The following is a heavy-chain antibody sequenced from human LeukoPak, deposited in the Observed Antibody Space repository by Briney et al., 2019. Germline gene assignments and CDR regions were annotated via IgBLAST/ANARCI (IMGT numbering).Heavy chain of an antibody. CDR2: ISWNSGRI. CDR3: AKSIRANTAAGYYYGMDV. V-gene: IGHV3-9*01. Sequence: GGSLRLSCAASGFTFDDYAMHWVRQAPGKGLEWVSGISWNSGRIGYADSVKGRFTISRDNAKNSLYLQMNSLRAEDTALYYCAKSIRANTAAGYYYGMDVWGQGTTVTVSS. D-gene: IGHD6-13*01. J-gene: IGHJ6*02. CDR1: GFTFDDYA.